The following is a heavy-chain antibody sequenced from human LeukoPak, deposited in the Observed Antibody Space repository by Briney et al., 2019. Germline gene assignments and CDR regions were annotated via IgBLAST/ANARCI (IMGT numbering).Heavy chain of an antibody. Sequence: SETLSLTCTVSGYSISSGYYWGWIRQPPGKGLEWIGSIYHSGSTYYNPSLKSRVTISVDTSKNQFSLKLSSVTAADTAVYYCARDPYWDYVWGSYRYAFDIWGQGTMVTVSS. V-gene: IGHV4-38-2*02. CDR2: IYHSGST. CDR3: ARDPYWDYVWGSYRYAFDI. D-gene: IGHD3-16*02. J-gene: IGHJ3*02. CDR1: GYSISSGYY.